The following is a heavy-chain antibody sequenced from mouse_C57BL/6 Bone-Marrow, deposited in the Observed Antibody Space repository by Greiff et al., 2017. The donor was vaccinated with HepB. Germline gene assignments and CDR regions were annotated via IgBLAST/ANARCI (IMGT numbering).Heavy chain of an antibody. CDR2: IYPGGGYT. J-gene: IGHJ4*01. Sequence: ESGAELVRPGTSVKMSCKASGYTFTNYWIGWAKQRPGHGLEWIGDIYPGGGYTNYNEKFKGKATLTADKSSSTAYMQFSSLTSEDSAIYYCARNFYYAMDYWGQGTSVTVSS. V-gene: IGHV1-63*01. CDR3: ARNFYYAMDY. CDR1: GYTFTNYW.